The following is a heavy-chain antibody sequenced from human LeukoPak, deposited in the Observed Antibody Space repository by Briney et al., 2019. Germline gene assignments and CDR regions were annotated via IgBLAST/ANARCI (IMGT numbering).Heavy chain of an antibody. J-gene: IGHJ4*02. V-gene: IGHV4-59*12. CDR1: GGSISSYY. CDR2: IHHSGST. CDR3: ARNAYYSADY. Sequence: SETLSLTCTVSGGSISSYYWSWIRQSPGKGLEWIGEIHHSGSTNYNPSLKSRVTISLDKSKNQFSVMLTPVTAADTAVYYCARNAYYSADYWGQGTLVTVSS. D-gene: IGHD2/OR15-2a*01.